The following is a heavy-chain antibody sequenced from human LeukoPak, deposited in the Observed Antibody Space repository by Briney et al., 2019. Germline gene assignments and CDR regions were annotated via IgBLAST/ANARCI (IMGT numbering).Heavy chain of an antibody. V-gene: IGHV3-30*18. CDR2: ISYDGGNK. CDR3: AKGNSDYGSGSFLNWSDP. J-gene: IGHJ5*02. Sequence: GMSLRLSCAASGFTFSSYGMHWVRQAPGKGLEWVAVISYDGGNKYYADSVKGRFTISRDNSKNTLYLQMSSLRAEDTAVYNCAKGNSDYGSGSFLNWSDPWGQGTLVTVSS. D-gene: IGHD3-10*01. CDR1: GFTFSSYG.